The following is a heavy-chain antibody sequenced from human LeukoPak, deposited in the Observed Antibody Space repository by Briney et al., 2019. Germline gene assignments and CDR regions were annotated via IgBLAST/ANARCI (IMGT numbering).Heavy chain of an antibody. J-gene: IGHJ4*02. D-gene: IGHD5-18*01. CDR2: INHSGST. CDR1: GGSFSGYY. CDR3: ARQLWFRRFDY. Sequence: PSETLSLTCAVYGGSFSGYYWNWIRQPPGKGLEWIGEINHSGSTNYNPSLKSRVTISVDTSKNQFSLKLSSVTAADTAVYYCARQLWFRRFDYWGQGTLVTVSS. V-gene: IGHV4-34*01.